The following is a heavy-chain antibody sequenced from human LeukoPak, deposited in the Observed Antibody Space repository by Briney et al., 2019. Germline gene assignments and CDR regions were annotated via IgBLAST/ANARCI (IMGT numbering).Heavy chain of an antibody. Sequence: PGRSLRLSCAASGFTFSSYGMHWVRQAPGKGLEWVAVIWYDGSNKYYADSVKGRFTISRDNSKNTQNLQMNSLRAEDTAVYYCARGYSSGWYTYYFDYWGQGTLVTVSS. D-gene: IGHD6-19*01. J-gene: IGHJ4*02. CDR2: IWYDGSNK. CDR3: ARGYSSGWYTYYFDY. CDR1: GFTFSSYG. V-gene: IGHV3-33*01.